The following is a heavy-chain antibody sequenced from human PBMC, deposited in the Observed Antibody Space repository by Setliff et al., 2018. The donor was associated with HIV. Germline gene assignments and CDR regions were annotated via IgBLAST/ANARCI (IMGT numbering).Heavy chain of an antibody. V-gene: IGHV1-69*13. Sequence: VKVSCKASGGTFSSYAISWVRQAPGQGLEWMGGIIPILGPANYAQKFQGRVTITAGEYTTTSYMELRNLRSEDTAIYYCARGLGNFVPDLIGYFDYWGQGTLVTVSS. CDR1: GGTFSSYA. D-gene: IGHD3-3*02. CDR2: IIPILGPA. J-gene: IGHJ4*02. CDR3: ARGLGNFVPDLIGYFDY.